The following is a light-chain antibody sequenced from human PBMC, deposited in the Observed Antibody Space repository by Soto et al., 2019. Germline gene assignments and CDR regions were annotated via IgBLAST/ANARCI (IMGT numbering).Light chain of an antibody. CDR2: GAS. Sequence: EIVLTQSPGTLSLSPGEGATLSCRASQSVSSSYLAWYQQKPGQAPRLLIYGASSRATGIPDRFSGSGSGTDFTLTISSLEPEDFAVYYCQQRSNWPPSITFGQGTRLEIK. CDR3: QQRSNWPPSIT. V-gene: IGKV3D-20*02. CDR1: QSVSSSY. J-gene: IGKJ5*01.